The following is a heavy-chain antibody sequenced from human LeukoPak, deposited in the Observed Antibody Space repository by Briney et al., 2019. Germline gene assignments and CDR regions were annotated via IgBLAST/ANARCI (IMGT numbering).Heavy chain of an antibody. D-gene: IGHD6-19*01. CDR3: ARDLRYSSGWSASGMDV. CDR2: IIPIFGTA. Sequence: GASVKVSRKASEGTYSSYAISWVRQAPGQGLEWMGGIIPIFGTANYAQKFQGRVTITADKSTSTAYMDLRSLRSDDTAVYYCARDLRYSSGWSASGMDVWGKGTTVTISS. CDR1: EGTYSSYA. V-gene: IGHV1-69*06. J-gene: IGHJ6*03.